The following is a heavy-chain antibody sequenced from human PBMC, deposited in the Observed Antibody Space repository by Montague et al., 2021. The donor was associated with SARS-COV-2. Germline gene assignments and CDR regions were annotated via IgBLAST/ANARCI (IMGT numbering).Heavy chain of an antibody. J-gene: IGHJ4*02. CDR3: ARQVGDFWTGFYVDS. Sequence: SETLSLTCNVSGDSISSANYQWAWFRQPPGKGLQWVGSISHSGSAYYNPSLKSRLTISVDMSKRLFSLDVESVAVADTAFYYCARQVGDFWTGFYVDSWGQGTLVTVFS. D-gene: IGHD3/OR15-3a*01. CDR1: GDSISSANYQ. CDR2: ISHSGSA. V-gene: IGHV4-39*01.